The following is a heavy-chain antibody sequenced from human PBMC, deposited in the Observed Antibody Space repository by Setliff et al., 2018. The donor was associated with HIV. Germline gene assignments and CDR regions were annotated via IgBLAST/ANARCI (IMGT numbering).Heavy chain of an antibody. CDR3: ARGVSRDSTGYYRDEYFQH. D-gene: IGHD3-22*01. CDR1: GGTFSSYA. V-gene: IGHV1-69*10. CDR2: IVPMLGTP. J-gene: IGHJ1*01. Sequence: ASVKVSCKASGGTFSSYAISWVRQAPGQGLEWMGGIVPMLGTPNYAQRFQGRVTLTTDTSTNTAYMYLRTLRSDDTAVYYCARGVSRDSTGYYRDEYFQHWGQGTLVTVSS.